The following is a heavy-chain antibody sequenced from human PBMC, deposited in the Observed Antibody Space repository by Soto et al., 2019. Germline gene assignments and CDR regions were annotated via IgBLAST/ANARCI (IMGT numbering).Heavy chain of an antibody. CDR2: INHSGST. J-gene: IGHJ4*02. Sequence: SDTLSLTCAVYGGSFSGYYWSWIRQPPGKGLEWIGEINHSGSTNYNPSLKSRVTISVDTSKNQFSLKLSSVTAADTAVYYCARGKSGRFTMVRGGPFDYWGQGTLVTVPS. CDR1: GGSFSGYY. D-gene: IGHD3-10*01. V-gene: IGHV4-34*01. CDR3: ARGKSGRFTMVRGGPFDY.